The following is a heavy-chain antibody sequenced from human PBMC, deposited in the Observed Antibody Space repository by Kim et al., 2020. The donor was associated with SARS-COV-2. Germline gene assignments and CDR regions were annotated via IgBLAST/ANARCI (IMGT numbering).Heavy chain of an antibody. Sequence: ASVKVSCRASGYTFTSYDINWVRQATGQGLEWMGWVNPNSGNTGYAQKFQGRVMMTTNTAISAAYMELSSLRSEDTAVYYCATGPSGWYDYWGQGTLDTVSS. CDR3: ATGPSGWYDY. J-gene: IGHJ4*02. CDR1: GYTFTSYD. D-gene: IGHD6-19*01. CDR2: VNPNSGNT. V-gene: IGHV1-8*01.